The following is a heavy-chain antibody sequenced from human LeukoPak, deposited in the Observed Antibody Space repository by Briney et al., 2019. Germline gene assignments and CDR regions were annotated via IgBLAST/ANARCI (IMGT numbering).Heavy chain of an antibody. V-gene: IGHV1-18*01. D-gene: IGHD1-26*01. Sequence: GASVKVSCKACGYTFTSYGISWVRQAPAHGLEWMGWISAYNGNTNYAQKLQGRVTMTTDTSTSTDYMELRSLRSGDTAVYYCARGGTIVGATPVDYWGQGTLVTVSS. CDR1: GYTFTSYG. CDR2: ISAYNGNT. J-gene: IGHJ4*02. CDR3: ARGGTIVGATPVDY.